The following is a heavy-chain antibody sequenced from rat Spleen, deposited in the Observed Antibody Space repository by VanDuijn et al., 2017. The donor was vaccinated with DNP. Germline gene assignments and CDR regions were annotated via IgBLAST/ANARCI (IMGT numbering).Heavy chain of an antibody. Sequence: EVQLVESGGGLVQPGRSLKLSCAASGFTFSDYNMAWVRQAPKKGLEWVATIIYDGSRTYYRDSVKGRFTISRDNAKSTLYLQMDSLRSEDTATYYCATDRVYRDGDTHLFDYWGQGVMVTVSS. CDR3: ATDRVYRDGDTHLFDY. J-gene: IGHJ2*01. D-gene: IGHD1-12*02. V-gene: IGHV5S10*01. CDR1: GFTFSDYN. CDR2: IIYDGSRT.